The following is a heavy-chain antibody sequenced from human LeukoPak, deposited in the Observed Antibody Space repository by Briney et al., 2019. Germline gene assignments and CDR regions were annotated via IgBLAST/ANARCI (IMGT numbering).Heavy chain of an antibody. CDR2: IRYDGSNK. CDR1: GFTFSSYG. CDR3: AKDPKLRYFDWQSYYPDY. Sequence: GGSLRLSCAASGFTFSSYGMHWVRQAPGKGLEWVAFIRYDGSNKYYADSVKGRFTISRDNSKNTLYLQMNSLRAEDTAVYYCAKDPKLRYFDWQSYYPDYWGQGTLVTVSS. V-gene: IGHV3-30*02. D-gene: IGHD3-9*01. J-gene: IGHJ4*02.